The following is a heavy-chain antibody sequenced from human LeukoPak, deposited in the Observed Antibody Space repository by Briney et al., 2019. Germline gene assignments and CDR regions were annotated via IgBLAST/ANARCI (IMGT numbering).Heavy chain of an antibody. J-gene: IGHJ4*02. CDR2: IYHSGST. CDR1: GGAPSTRNYY. V-gene: IGHV4-39*01. Sequence: SESLSLTCTVSGGAPSTRNYYWGWIREPPGEGVGWVGGIYHSGSTYYNPSLKSRVTISVDTSKNQFSLKLSSVTAADTAVYYCASRSTYYYGSGSYYWSYWGQGTLVTVSS. CDR3: ASRSTYYYGSGSYYWSY. D-gene: IGHD3-10*01.